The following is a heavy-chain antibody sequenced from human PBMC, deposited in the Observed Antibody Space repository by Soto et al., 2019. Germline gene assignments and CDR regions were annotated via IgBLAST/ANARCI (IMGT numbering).Heavy chain of an antibody. J-gene: IGHJ6*03. CDR3: ARDGAYCSGTGCRDYYHYMDV. CDR1: GFSFSDYT. V-gene: IGHV3-21*01. CDR2: ISGSSSYI. Sequence: EVKLVESGGGLVKPGGSLRLSCAASGFSFSDYTMNWVRQAPGKGLEWVSSISGSSSYIYYADSVKGRFTVSRDNAKKSLCLQMNSLRAEDTAVYYCARDGAYCSGTGCRDYYHYMDVWGKGTTVTVSS. D-gene: IGHD2-2*01.